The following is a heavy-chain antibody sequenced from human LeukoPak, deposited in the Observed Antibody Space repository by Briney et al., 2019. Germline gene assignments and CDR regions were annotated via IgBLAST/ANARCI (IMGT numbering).Heavy chain of an antibody. CDR1: GGSFSGYY. CDR2: INHSGST. CDR3: ARGGLELRNYYYYMDV. D-gene: IGHD1-7*01. Sequence: SETPFLTCAVYGGSFSGYYWSWIRQPPGKGLEWIGEINHSGSTNYNPSLKSRVTISVDTSKNQFSLKLSSVTAADTAVYYCARGGLELRNYYYYMDVWGKGTTVTVSS. J-gene: IGHJ6*03. V-gene: IGHV4-34*01.